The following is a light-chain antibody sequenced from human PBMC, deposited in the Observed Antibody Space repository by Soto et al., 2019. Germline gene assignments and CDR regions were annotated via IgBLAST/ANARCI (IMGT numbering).Light chain of an antibody. CDR3: QQYGSSRI. J-gene: IGKJ5*01. CDR1: QSVSSNY. CDR2: GAS. Sequence: EIVLTQSPGTLSLSPGERATLSCRASQSVSSNYLAWYQQKPGQAPRLLIYGASSRATGIPDRFSGSGSGTDFTLTISRLEPEDFSVYYCQQYGSSRIFGQGTRLEIK. V-gene: IGKV3-20*01.